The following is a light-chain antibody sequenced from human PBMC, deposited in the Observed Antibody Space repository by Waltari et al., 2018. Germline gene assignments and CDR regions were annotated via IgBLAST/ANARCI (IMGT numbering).Light chain of an antibody. CDR2: RAS. V-gene: IGKV1-5*03. Sequence: DIQLTRFHSTLFAPVGNRAPISCRASQIITNWLAWYQQKPGKAHKLLIYRASNLESGVPSRFSGSCSATEFTPTISRLQPDDFATYYCQQYDNYWTFGQGTKVEIK. J-gene: IGKJ1*01. CDR1: QIITNW. CDR3: QQYDNYWT.